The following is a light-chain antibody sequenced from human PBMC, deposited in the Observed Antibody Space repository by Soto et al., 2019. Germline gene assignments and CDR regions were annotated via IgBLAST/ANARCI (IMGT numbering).Light chain of an antibody. Sequence: QSVLTQPPSVSGALGQRVTICCTGSSSNIGAGYEVHWYQQFPGTTPKLLIYSNYNRPSGVPDRFSGSNSGTSASLAIAGLQPEDEATYYCQSSDSSLSVVFGGGTKLTVL. J-gene: IGLJ3*02. CDR2: SNY. V-gene: IGLV1-40*01. CDR3: QSSDSSLSVV. CDR1: SSNIGAGYE.